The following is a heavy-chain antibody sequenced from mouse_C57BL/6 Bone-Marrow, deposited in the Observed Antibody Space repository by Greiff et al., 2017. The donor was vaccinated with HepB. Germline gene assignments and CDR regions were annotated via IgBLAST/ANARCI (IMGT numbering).Heavy chain of an antibody. V-gene: IGHV5-6*01. CDR3: ARIYYYGSSYGYFDY. CDR1: GFTFSSYG. J-gene: IGHJ2*01. D-gene: IGHD1-1*01. CDR2: ISSGGSYT. Sequence: EVKLMESGGDLVKPGGSLKLSCAASGFTFSSYGMSWVRQTPDKRLEWDATISSGGSYTYYPDSVKGRFTISRDNAKNTLYLQMSSLKSEDTAMYYCARIYYYGSSYGYFDYWGQGTTLTVSS.